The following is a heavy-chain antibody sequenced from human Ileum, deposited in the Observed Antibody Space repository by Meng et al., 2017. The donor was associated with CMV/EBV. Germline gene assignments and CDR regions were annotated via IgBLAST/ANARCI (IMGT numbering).Heavy chain of an antibody. J-gene: IGHJ4*01. V-gene: IGHV3-23*01. D-gene: IGHD6-13*01. CDR1: AFTFRGYA. CDR2: ITNGGGGGT. Sequence: AFTFRGYAMGWVRQAPGEGLEWISTITNGGGGGTYYADSVEGRFTISRDNSKNTLYLEMNSLRVGDTAVFYCAKLKGEDMSNWFFDYWGQGTLVTVSS. CDR3: AKLKGEDMSNWFFDY.